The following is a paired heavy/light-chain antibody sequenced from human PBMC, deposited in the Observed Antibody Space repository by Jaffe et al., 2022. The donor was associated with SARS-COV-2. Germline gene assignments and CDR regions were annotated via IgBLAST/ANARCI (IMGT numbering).Heavy chain of an antibody. CDR1: GSSIVSGYF. D-gene: IGHD3-10*01. Sequence: QVQLQESGPGLVKPSETLSLTCSVSGSSIVSGYFWGWIRQPPGKGLEWIGNIDYSGSASYNPSLRSRVTISIDTSKNQVSLRLTSATAADTAVFYCAREGWDFVSGSYASDLWGPGTMVIVSS. V-gene: IGHV4-38-2*02. J-gene: IGHJ3*01. CDR3: AREGWDFVSGSYASDL. CDR2: IDYSGSA.
Light chain of an antibody. J-gene: IGKJ2*01. Sequence: DIVMTQSPDSLAVSLGERATINCKSSQSVLHSSNSKNDLGWYQQKPGQPPKLLIYWASTRESGVPDRFSGSGSGTDFSLTISSLQAEDVAVYYCHQYYTIPYTFGQGTKLEIK. CDR3: HQYYTIPYT. V-gene: IGKV4-1*01. CDR2: WAS. CDR1: QSVLHSSNSKND.